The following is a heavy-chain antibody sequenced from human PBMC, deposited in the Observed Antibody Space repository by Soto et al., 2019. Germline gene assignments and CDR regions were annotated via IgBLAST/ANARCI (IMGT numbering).Heavy chain of an antibody. V-gene: IGHV4-39*01. CDR3: ARSYCGGDCYSGYIKKQYYFDY. Sequence: PSETLSLTCTVSGGSISSSSYYWGWIRQPPGKGLEWIGSIYYSGSTYYNPSLKSRVTISVDTSKNQFSLKLSSVTAADTAVYYCARSYCGGDCYSGYIKKQYYFDYWGQGTLVTVSS. J-gene: IGHJ4*02. CDR1: GGSISSSSYY. CDR2: IYYSGST. D-gene: IGHD2-21*02.